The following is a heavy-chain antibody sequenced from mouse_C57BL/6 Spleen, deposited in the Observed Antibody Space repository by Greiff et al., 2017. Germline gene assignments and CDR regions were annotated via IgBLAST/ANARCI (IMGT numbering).Heavy chain of an antibody. CDR3: ARYDSYWYFDV. Sequence: PGQGLEWMGMIHPNSGSTNYNEKFKSKATLTVDKSSSTAYMQLSSLTSEDSAVYYCARYDSYWYFDVWGTGTTVTVSS. V-gene: IGHV1-64*01. J-gene: IGHJ1*03. CDR2: IHPNSGST. D-gene: IGHD2-4*01.